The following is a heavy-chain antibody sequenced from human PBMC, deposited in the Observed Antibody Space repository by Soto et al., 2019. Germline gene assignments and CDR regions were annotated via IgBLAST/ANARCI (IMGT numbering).Heavy chain of an antibody. J-gene: IGHJ4*02. Sequence: ASVKVSCKASGYSFTRFAIHWVRLAPGQGLEWMGWINAGAGGTRYSQSFQGRVTITRDTSATTAYMDLYSLTSEDTAMYFCARERGNSGTYDYWGQGTLVTVSS. CDR3: ARERGNSGTYDY. V-gene: IGHV1-3*01. D-gene: IGHD1-1*01. CDR1: GYSFTRFA. CDR2: INAGAGGT.